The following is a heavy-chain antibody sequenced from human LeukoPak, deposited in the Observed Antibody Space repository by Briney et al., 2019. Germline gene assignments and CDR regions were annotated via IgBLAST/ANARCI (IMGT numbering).Heavy chain of an antibody. D-gene: IGHD6-19*01. J-gene: IGHJ1*01. CDR3: ARCYSSGWYIAVSCRYFQH. CDR1: GGSLSGYY. V-gene: IGHV4-34*01. Sequence: KTSETLSLTCAVYGGSLSGYYWSWIRQPPGKGLEWIGEINHSGSTNYNPSLKSRVTISVDTSKNQFSLKLSSVTAADTAVYYCARCYSSGWYIAVSCRYFQHWGQGTLVTVSS. CDR2: INHSGST.